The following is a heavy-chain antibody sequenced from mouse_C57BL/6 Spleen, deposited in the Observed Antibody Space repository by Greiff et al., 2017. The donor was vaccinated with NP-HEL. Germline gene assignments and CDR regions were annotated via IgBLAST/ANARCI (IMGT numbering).Heavy chain of an antibody. V-gene: IGHV1-19*01. D-gene: IGHD5-1*01. CDR3: ARQSNYYAMDY. J-gene: IGHJ4*01. CDR1: GYTFTDYY. Sequence: VHVKQSGPVLVKPGASVKMSCKASGYTFTDYYMNWVKQSHGKSLEWIGVINPYNGGTSYNQKFKGKATLTVDKSSSTAYMELNSLTSEDSAVYYCARQSNYYAMDYWGQGTSVTVSS. CDR2: INPYNGGT.